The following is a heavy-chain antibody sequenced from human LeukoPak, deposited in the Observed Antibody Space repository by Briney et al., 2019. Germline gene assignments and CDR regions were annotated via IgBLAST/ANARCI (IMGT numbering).Heavy chain of an antibody. CDR1: GGTFSSYA. V-gene: IGHV1-69*06. D-gene: IGHD3-10*01. CDR2: IIPIFGTA. J-gene: IGHJ4*02. Sequence: ASVKVSCKASGGTFSSYAISWVRQAPGQGLGWMGGIIPIFGTANYAQKFQGRVTITADKSTSTAYMELSSLRSEDTAVYYCARDWSSSYGSGSYYYWGQGTLVTVSS. CDR3: ARDWSSSYGSGSYYY.